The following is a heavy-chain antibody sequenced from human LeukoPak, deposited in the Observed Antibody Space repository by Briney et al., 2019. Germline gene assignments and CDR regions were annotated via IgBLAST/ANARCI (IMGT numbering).Heavy chain of an antibody. D-gene: IGHD3-22*01. Sequence: ASVKVSCKASGFTFTSSAVQWVRQARGQRLEWIGWIAVGSGNTNYAQKFQERVTITRDMSTSTAYMELSSLRSEDTAVYYCAAYDSSGYGHFDYWGQGTLVTVSS. CDR3: AAYDSSGYGHFDY. CDR1: GFTFTSSA. V-gene: IGHV1-58*01. J-gene: IGHJ4*02. CDR2: IAVGSGNT.